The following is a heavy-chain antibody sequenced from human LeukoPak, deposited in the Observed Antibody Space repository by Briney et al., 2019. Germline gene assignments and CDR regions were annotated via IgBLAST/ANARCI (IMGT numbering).Heavy chain of an antibody. CDR2: IGVSGAT. D-gene: IGHD3-3*01. V-gene: IGHV3-23*01. J-gene: IGHJ4*02. CDR1: RFTFSSSV. Sequence: GGSLRLSCAASRFTFSSSVMRWVRQAPGKGLEWVSSIGVSGATAYADSVKGRFTISRDNFKNTLYLQMNSLRAEDTAVYYCARDLEIGSSSYYFDYWGQGTLVTVSS. CDR3: ARDLEIGSSSYYFDY.